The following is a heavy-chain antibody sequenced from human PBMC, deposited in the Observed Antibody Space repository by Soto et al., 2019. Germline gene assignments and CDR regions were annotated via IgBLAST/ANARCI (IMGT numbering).Heavy chain of an antibody. CDR2: ISGSGGST. Sequence: GESLKISCAASGFTFSSYAMSWVRQAPGKGLEWVSAISGSGGSTYYADSVKGRFTISRDNSKNTLYLQMNSLRAEDTAVYYCAKDRRGIAVAGSSSDYWGQGTLVTVS. V-gene: IGHV3-23*01. J-gene: IGHJ4*02. CDR1: GFTFSSYA. D-gene: IGHD6-19*01. CDR3: AKDRRGIAVAGSSSDY.